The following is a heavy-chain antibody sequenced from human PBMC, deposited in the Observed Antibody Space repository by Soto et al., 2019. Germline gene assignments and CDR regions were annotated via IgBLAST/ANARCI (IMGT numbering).Heavy chain of an antibody. D-gene: IGHD3-3*01. Sequence: QVQLQESGPGLVKPSQTLSLTCTVSGGSISSGGYYWSWIRQHPGKGLEWIGYIYYSGSTYYNPSLKSRVTISVDTSKNQFSLELSSVTAADNAVYSCARVSYDFWSGYLLERLWFGETDSFDYWGQGTLVTVSS. J-gene: IGHJ4*02. CDR3: ARVSYDFWSGYLLERLWFGETDSFDY. CDR2: IYYSGST. CDR1: GGSISSGGYY. V-gene: IGHV4-31*03.